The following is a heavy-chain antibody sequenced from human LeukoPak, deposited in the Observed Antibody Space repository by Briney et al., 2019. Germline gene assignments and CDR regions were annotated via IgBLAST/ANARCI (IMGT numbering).Heavy chain of an antibody. Sequence: ASVKVSCKASGYTFTGYYMHWVRQAPGQGLEWMGRINPNSGGTNYAQKFQGRVTITADESTSTAYMELSSLRSEDTAVYYCARGGYSYDLYYFDHWGQGTLVTVSS. J-gene: IGHJ4*02. CDR2: INPNSGGT. CDR1: GYTFTGYY. D-gene: IGHD5-18*01. CDR3: ARGGYSYDLYYFDH. V-gene: IGHV1-2*06.